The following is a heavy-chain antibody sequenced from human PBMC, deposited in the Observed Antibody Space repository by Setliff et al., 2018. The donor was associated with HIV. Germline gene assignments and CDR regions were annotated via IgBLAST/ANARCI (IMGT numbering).Heavy chain of an antibody. CDR1: GFTFRDYA. J-gene: IGHJ4*02. CDR2: ISGSSSIK. D-gene: IGHD6-19*01. Sequence: PGGSLRLSCAASGFTFRDYAMSWVRQAPGMGLEWVSTISGSSSIKEYADCVKGRFSISRDNSKDTVFLQMDSLRAEDTATYYCAHREVAAVGTLFDYWGQGTLVTVSS. CDR3: AHREVAAVGTLFDY. V-gene: IGHV3-23*01.